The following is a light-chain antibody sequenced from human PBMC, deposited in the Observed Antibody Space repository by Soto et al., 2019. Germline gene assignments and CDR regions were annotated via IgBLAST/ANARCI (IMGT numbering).Light chain of an antibody. J-gene: IGKJ2*01. V-gene: IGKV1-5*01. CDR3: QRYNSY. Sequence: DIPMTQSPSTLSASVGDRVTITCRASQTINNWLAWYQQKPGKAPKLLIYDASSLGSGVPSRFSGSGSGTDFTLTISSLQPDDFATYYCQRYNSYFGQGTKLEIK. CDR2: DAS. CDR1: QTINNW.